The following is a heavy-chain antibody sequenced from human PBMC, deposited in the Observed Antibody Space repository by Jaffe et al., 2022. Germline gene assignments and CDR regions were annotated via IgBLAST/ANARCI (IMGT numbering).Heavy chain of an antibody. CDR2: IGISTSYI. V-gene: IGHV3-48*01. J-gene: IGHJ2*01. CDR3: ARRVTGTNWYFDL. CDR1: GFTLSNYN. Sequence: EAQLVESGGGLVQPGGSLRLSCAASGFTLSNYNMNWVRQAPGKGLEWVSYIGISTSYIYYADSVKGRFTISRDNGKNSLYLQMNSLRAEDTAVYYCARRVTGTNWYFDLWGRGTLVTVSS. D-gene: IGHD5-18*01.